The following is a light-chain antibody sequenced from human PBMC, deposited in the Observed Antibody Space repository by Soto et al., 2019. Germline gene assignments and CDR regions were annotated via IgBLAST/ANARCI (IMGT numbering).Light chain of an antibody. Sequence: QSALTQPASVSGSPGQSITLSCTGTISDIGGYDYVSWYQRHPGKAPKLIIYDVNNRPSGVSNRFSGSKSGNTASLTISGLQAEDEADYYCTSYASGSSHVVFGGGTKVTVL. CDR3: TSYASGSSHVV. CDR2: DVN. J-gene: IGLJ2*01. V-gene: IGLV2-14*01. CDR1: ISDIGGYDY.